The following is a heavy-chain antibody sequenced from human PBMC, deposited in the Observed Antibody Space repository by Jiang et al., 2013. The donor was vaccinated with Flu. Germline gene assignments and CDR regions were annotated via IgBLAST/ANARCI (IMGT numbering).Heavy chain of an antibody. J-gene: IGHJ6*02. CDR1: GYTFTSYY. CDR2: INPSGGST. Sequence: EVKKPGASVKVSCKASGYTFTSYYMHWVRQAPGQGLEWMGIINPSGGSTSYAQKFQGRVTMTRDTSTSTVYMELSSLRSEDTAVYYCAREGILTGYYESYGMDVWGQGTTVTVSS. CDR3: AREGILTGYYESYGMDV. V-gene: IGHV1-46*01. D-gene: IGHD3-9*01.